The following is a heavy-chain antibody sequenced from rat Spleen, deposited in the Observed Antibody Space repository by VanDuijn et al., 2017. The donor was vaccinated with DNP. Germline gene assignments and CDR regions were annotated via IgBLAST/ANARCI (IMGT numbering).Heavy chain of an antibody. V-gene: IGHV5-25*01. D-gene: IGHD4-2*01. Sequence: EVQLVESGGGLVQPGRSMKLSCAASGFTFSNYYMAWVRQAPTKGLEWVASISTGGGNTYYRDSVKGRFTISRDNAKSTLYLQMDSQRSEDTATYYWARRAGENYWYFDFWGPGTMVTVSS. CDR3: ARRAGENYWYFDF. J-gene: IGHJ1*01. CDR2: ISTGGGNT. CDR1: GFTFSNYY.